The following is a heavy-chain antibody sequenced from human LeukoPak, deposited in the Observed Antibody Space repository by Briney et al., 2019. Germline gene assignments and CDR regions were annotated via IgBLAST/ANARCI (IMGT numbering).Heavy chain of an antibody. V-gene: IGHV3-21*01. CDR3: ARRMVRGLDRYYYYGMDV. J-gene: IGHJ6*04. CDR1: GFTFSSYS. D-gene: IGHD3-10*01. CDR2: ISSSSSYI. Sequence: GGSLRLSCAASGFTFSSYSMNWVRQAPGKGLEWVSSISSSSSYIYYVDSVKGRFTISRDNAKNSLYLQMNSLRAEDTAVYYCARRMVRGLDRYYYYGMDVWGKGTTVTVSS.